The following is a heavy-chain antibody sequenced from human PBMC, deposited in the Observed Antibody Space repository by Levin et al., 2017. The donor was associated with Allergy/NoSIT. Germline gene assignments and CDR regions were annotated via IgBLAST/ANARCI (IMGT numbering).Heavy chain of an antibody. Sequence: PSETLSLTCAVYGGSFSGYYWSWIRQSPGKGLEWIGEINHSGSTNYNPSLKSRVTISVDTSKNQFSLKLSSVTAADTAVYYCARGGQLVLSYWGQGTLVTVSS. CDR2: INHSGST. J-gene: IGHJ4*02. D-gene: IGHD1-1*01. CDR3: ARGGQLVLSY. CDR1: GGSFSGYY. V-gene: IGHV4-34*01.